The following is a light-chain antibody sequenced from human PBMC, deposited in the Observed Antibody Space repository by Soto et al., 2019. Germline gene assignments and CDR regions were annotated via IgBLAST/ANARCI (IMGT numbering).Light chain of an antibody. J-gene: IGKJ1*01. CDR3: QQYASSPRT. Sequence: EIVLTQSPGTLSLSPGDRATLSCRASQSVSSSYLAWYQQKPGQAPRLLMYGAYNRATGIPDRFYGSGSGTDSSLTISRLEPEDFAVYYCQQYASSPRTFGQGTKVEIK. CDR1: QSVSSSY. CDR2: GAY. V-gene: IGKV3-20*01.